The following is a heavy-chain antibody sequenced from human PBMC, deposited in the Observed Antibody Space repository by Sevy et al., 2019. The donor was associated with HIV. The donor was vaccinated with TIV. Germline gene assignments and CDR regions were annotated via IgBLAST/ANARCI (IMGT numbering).Heavy chain of an antibody. V-gene: IGHV5-51*01. CDR2: IYPCYSDT. D-gene: IGHD3-10*01. CDR3: SRHPRWVVRRVIPCYFDY. J-gene: IGHJ4*02. Sequence: GESLKISCKGSGYSFTSYWIGWVRQMPGKGLEWMGIIYPCYSDTRYSPSFQGQGTISADKSISTAYLQWSSLKASDTAMYYWSRHPRWVVRRVIPCYFDYWGQGTLVTVSS. CDR1: GYSFTSYW.